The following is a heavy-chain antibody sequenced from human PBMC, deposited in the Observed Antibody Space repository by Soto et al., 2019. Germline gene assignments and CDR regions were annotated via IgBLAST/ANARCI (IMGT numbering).Heavy chain of an antibody. CDR2: ISSSGLTT. CDR1: GFNFRMYE. CDR3: ARYGTRGDW. J-gene: IGHJ5*01. D-gene: IGHD3-10*01. Sequence: GESLKISCQASGFNFRMYEMHWVRKAPGKGLERVSYISSSGLTTYYADFAEGRFTISRDNAKDSLYLHLNSLRVGDTAVYYCARYGTRGDWWGLGTQVTVSS. V-gene: IGHV3-48*03.